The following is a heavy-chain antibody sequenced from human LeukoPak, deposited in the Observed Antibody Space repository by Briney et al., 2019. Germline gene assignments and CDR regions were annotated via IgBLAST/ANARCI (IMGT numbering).Heavy chain of an antibody. V-gene: IGHV4-59*01. CDR2: VYYDGTT. D-gene: IGHD7-27*01. J-gene: IGHJ3*02. CDR3: TRASWGYAFDI. CDR1: TGSSDRYY. Sequence: SETLSLTCTVSTGSSDRYYWTWIRQPPGKGLEWMGYVYYDGTTYYSPSLKSRVSISLDTSKSQFSLRLRSVTAADTAIYYCTRASWGYAFDIRGQGTTVTVSS.